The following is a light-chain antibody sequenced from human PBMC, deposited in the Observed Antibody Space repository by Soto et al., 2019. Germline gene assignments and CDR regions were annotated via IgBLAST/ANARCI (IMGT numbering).Light chain of an antibody. CDR3: QQYGSSPIT. CDR2: GIS. Sequence: EIVLTQSPGTLSLSLGEGATLSCRASQSVTSSDLAWYQRKPGQAHRLLIYGISTRATGIPDKFSGSGSGTDFTLTVSRLEPEDFAVYYCQQYGSSPITFGQGTRLEIK. V-gene: IGKV3-20*01. J-gene: IGKJ5*01. CDR1: QSVTSSD.